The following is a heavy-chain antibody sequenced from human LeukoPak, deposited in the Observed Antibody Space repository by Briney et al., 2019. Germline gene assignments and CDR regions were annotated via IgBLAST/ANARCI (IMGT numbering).Heavy chain of an antibody. D-gene: IGHD2-2*01. CDR2: INPNSGNT. CDR1: GYTFTSYD. J-gene: IGHJ6*02. Sequence: VASVKVSCKASGYTFTSYDINWVRQATGQGLEWMGWINPNSGNTGYAQKFQGRVTMTRNTSISTAYMELSSLRSEDTAVYYCARGMGCSSTSCLSYYYYYGMDVWGQGTTVTVSS. CDR3: ARGMGCSSTSCLSYYYYYGMDV. V-gene: IGHV1-8*01.